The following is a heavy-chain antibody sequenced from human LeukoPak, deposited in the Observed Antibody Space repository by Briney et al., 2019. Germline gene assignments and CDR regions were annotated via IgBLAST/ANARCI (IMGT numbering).Heavy chain of an antibody. CDR1: GYSFTSYW. CDR2: IYPGDSDT. V-gene: IGHV5-51*01. J-gene: IGHJ3*02. Sequence: GESLKISCKDSGYSFTSYWIGWVRQMPGKGLEWMGIIYPGDSDTRYSPSFQGQVTISADKSISTAYLQWSSLKASDTAMYYCARRRYYDSPGMAFDIWGQGTMVTVSS. D-gene: IGHD3-22*01. CDR3: ARRRYYDSPGMAFDI.